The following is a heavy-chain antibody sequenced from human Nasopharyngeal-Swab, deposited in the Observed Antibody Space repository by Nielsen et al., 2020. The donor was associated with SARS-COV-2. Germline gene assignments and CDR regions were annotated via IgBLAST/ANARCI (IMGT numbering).Heavy chain of an antibody. V-gene: IGHV3-11*01. J-gene: IGHJ6*03. D-gene: IGHD2-2*01. CDR3: AKVPAAIAYYYYYYMDV. CDR2: ISSSGSTI. CDR1: GFTFSDYY. Sequence: GGSLRLSCAASGFTFSDYYMSWIRQAPGKGLEWVSYISSSGSTIYYADSVKGRFTISRDNSKNTLYLQMNSLRAEDTAVYYCAKVPAAIAYYYYYYMDVWGKGTTVTVSS.